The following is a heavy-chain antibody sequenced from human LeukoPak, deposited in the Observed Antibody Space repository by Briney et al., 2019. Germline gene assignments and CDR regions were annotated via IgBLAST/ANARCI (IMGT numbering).Heavy chain of an antibody. CDR1: GYTFTSYY. V-gene: IGHV1-46*01. CDR2: INPSGDST. CDR3: ARLSSGWFLSFVGDAFDI. Sequence: ASVKVSCKASGYTFTSYYMHWVRQAPGQGLEWVGIINPSGDSTNYAQKFQGRVTMTRDTSISTAYMELSRLRSDDTAVYYCARLSSGWFLSFVGDAFDIWGQGTMVTVSS. D-gene: IGHD6-19*01. J-gene: IGHJ3*02.